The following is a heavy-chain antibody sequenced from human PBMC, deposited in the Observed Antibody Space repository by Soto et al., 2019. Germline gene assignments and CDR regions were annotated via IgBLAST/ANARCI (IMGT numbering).Heavy chain of an antibody. V-gene: IGHV3-23*01. D-gene: IGHD1-26*01. CDR2: ISGSGDST. CDR1: GFTFSSYA. J-gene: IGHJ4*02. CDR3: ARRGSGSYYDY. Sequence: EVQLLESGGGLVQPGGSLRLSCAASGFTFSSYAMRWVRQAPGKGLEWVSAISGSGDSTYYADSVKGRFTVSRDNPKNTLYLQMNSLRAEDTAVYYCARRGSGSYYDYWGQGTLVTVSS.